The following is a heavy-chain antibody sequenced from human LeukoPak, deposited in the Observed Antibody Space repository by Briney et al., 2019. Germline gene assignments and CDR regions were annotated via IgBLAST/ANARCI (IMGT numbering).Heavy chain of an antibody. CDR2: INPNSGGT. CDR1: GYTFTGYY. J-gene: IGHJ4*02. Sequence: ASVKVSCKASGYTFTGYYMHWVRQAPGQGLEWMGWINPNSGGTNYAQKFQGRVTMTRDTSISTAYMELSRLRSDDTAVYYCARDDKSGSLSIDYWGQGTLVTVSS. V-gene: IGHV1-2*02. D-gene: IGHD3-10*01. CDR3: ARDDKSGSLSIDY.